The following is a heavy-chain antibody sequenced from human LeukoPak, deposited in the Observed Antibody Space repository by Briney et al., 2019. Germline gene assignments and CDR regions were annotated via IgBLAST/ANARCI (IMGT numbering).Heavy chain of an antibody. D-gene: IGHD5-12*01. J-gene: IGHJ4*02. CDR1: GGTFSSYA. CDR2: IIPIFGTA. V-gene: IGHV1-69*01. CDR3: ARETPVANYYFDY. Sequence: SVKVSCKASGGTFSSYAISWVRQAPGQGLEWMGGIIPIFGTANYAQKFQGRVTITADESTSTAYVELSSLRSEDTAVYYCARETPVANYYFDYWGQGTLVTVSS.